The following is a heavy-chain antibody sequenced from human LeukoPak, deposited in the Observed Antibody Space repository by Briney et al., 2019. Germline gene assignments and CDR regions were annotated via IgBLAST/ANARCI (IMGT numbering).Heavy chain of an antibody. D-gene: IGHD5-18*01. CDR2: ISTYNGNK. V-gene: IGHV1-18*04. CDR3: ARVGIQLWLGPTFDY. CDR1: GCTFTSYG. J-gene: IGHJ4*02. Sequence: ASVKVTCKASGCTFTSYGFSWVRQPPGQGLEWMGWISTYNGNKNNAQKLQGRVTRTTDTSTSKAYMELRSLRADDTAVYYCARVGIQLWLGPTFDYWGQGTLVTVSS.